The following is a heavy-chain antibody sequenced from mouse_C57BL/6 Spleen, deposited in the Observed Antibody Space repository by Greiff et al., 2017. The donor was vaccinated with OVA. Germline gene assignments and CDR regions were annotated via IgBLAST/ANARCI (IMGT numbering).Heavy chain of an antibody. V-gene: IGHV1-53*01. J-gene: IGHJ4*01. D-gene: IGHD2-3*01. CDR2: INPSNGGT. CDR3: ARYDGYPYYYAMDY. CDR1: GYTFTSYW. Sequence: VQLQQSGTELVKPGASVKLSCKASGYTFTSYWMHWVKQTPGQGLEWIGNINPSNGGTNYNEKFKSKATLTVYKSSSTAYMQLSSLTSEDSAVYYCARYDGYPYYYAMDYWGQGTSVTVSS.